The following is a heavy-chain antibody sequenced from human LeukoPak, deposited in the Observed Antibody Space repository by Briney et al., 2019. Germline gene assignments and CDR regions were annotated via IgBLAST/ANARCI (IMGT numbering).Heavy chain of an antibody. V-gene: IGHV3-74*01. CDR3: ARGGFGRPNAFDI. J-gene: IGHJ3*02. Sequence: GGSLRLSCAASGFTFSSYWMHWVRQAPGQGLVWVSRINSDGSSTSYADSVKGRFTISRDNAKNTLYVQMNGVRAEDTAVYYCARGGFGRPNAFDIWGQGTMVTVSS. CDR1: GFTFSSYW. D-gene: IGHD3-16*01. CDR2: INSDGSST.